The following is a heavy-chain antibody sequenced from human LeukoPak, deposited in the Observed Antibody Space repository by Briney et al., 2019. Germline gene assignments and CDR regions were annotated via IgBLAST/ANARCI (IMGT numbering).Heavy chain of an antibody. CDR3: ARAHCSSTSCYHNDAFDI. J-gene: IGHJ3*02. CDR2: IIPIFGTA. CDR1: GGTFSSYA. Sequence: ASVKVSCKASGGTFSSYAISWVRQAPGQGLEWMGRIIPIFGTANYAQKFQGRVTITTDESTSTAYMELSSLRSEDTAVYYCARAHCSSTSCYHNDAFDIWGQGTMVTVSS. D-gene: IGHD2-2*01. V-gene: IGHV1-69*05.